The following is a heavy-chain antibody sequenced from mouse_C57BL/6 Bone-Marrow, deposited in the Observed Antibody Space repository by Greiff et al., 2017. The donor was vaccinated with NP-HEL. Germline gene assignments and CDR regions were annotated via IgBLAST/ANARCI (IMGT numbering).Heavy chain of an antibody. CDR3: AKVYDGYGY. V-gene: IGHV1-81*01. CDR2: IYPRSGNT. D-gene: IGHD2-3*01. Sequence: QVQLQQSGAELARPGASVKLSCKASGYTFTSYGISWVKQRTGQGLEWIGEIYPRSGNTYYNEKFKGKATLTADKSSSTAYMELRSLTSEDSAVYFCAKVYDGYGYWGQGTLVTVSA. CDR1: GYTFTSYG. J-gene: IGHJ3*02.